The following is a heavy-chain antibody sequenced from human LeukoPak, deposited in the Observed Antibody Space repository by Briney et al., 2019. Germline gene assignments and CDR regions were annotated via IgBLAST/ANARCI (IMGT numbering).Heavy chain of an antibody. CDR1: GGSISNYY. Sequence: PSETLSLTCTVSGGSISNYYWSWIRQPAGKGLEWIGRIYTSGSTNYNPSLKSRVTMSVDTSKNQFSLKLSSVTAADTAVYYCARGVVPAAIVPRKRNYYYYYMDVWGKGTTVTISS. CDR2: IYTSGST. J-gene: IGHJ6*03. V-gene: IGHV4-4*07. CDR3: ARGVVPAAIVPRKRNYYYYYMDV. D-gene: IGHD2-2*01.